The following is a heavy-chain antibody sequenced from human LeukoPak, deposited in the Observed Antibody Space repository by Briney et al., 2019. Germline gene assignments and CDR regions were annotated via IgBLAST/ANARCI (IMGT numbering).Heavy chain of an antibody. CDR1: GGSFSGYY. V-gene: IGHV4-34*01. Sequence: KPSETLSLTCAVYGGSFSGYYWSWIRQPPGKGLEWIGEINHSGSTNYNPSLKSRVTISVDTSKNQFSLKLSSVTAADTAVYYCARLHYSSGWYNYYYYYMDVWGKGTTVTISS. CDR3: ARLHYSSGWYNYYYYYMDV. CDR2: INHSGST. D-gene: IGHD6-19*01. J-gene: IGHJ6*03.